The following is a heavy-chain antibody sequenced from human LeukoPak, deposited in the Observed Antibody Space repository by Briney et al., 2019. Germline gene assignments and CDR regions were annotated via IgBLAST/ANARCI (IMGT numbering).Heavy chain of an antibody. V-gene: IGHV3-7*01. CDR3: ARFVGYSSSVGWFDP. Sequence: PGGSLRLSCAASGFTFSSYWMSWVRQAPGKGLEWVANIKQDGSEKYYVDSVKGRFTISRDNAKNSLYLQMNSLRAEDTAVYYCARFVGYSSSVGWFDPWGQGTLVTVSS. D-gene: IGHD6-13*01. CDR1: GFTFSSYW. CDR2: IKQDGSEK. J-gene: IGHJ5*02.